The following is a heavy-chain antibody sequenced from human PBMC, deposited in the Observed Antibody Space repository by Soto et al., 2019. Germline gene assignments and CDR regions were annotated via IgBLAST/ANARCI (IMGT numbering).Heavy chain of an antibody. Sequence: QITLKESGPTLVKPTQTLTLTCSFSGSSISTSGVGVGWIRQPPGTALEWLAFTYWDDDNRYNPSLKSRLTVAKDTAKSLVVLLMTNMDPVDTATYYCAHRRGGYNWDDGYFDYWGQGTLVTVSS. J-gene: IGHJ4*02. CDR2: TYWDDDN. V-gene: IGHV2-5*02. D-gene: IGHD1-20*01. CDR1: GSSISTSGVG. CDR3: AHRRGGYNWDDGYFDY.